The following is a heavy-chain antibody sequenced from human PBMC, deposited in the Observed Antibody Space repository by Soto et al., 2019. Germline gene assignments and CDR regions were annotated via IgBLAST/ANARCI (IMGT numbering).Heavy chain of an antibody. J-gene: IGHJ4*02. V-gene: IGHV3-48*01. CDR1: GFTFSIYN. Sequence: EVQLVESGGGLVQPGGSLRRSCAASGFTFSIYNMNWVRQAPGKGLEWVSYISSSSSIIYYADSVKGRFTISRDDAKNSLYLQMNSLRAEDTAVYFCARDQEASWYTRYSDYWGQGTLVTVSS. CDR3: ARDQEASWYTRYSDY. CDR2: ISSSSSII. D-gene: IGHD6-13*01.